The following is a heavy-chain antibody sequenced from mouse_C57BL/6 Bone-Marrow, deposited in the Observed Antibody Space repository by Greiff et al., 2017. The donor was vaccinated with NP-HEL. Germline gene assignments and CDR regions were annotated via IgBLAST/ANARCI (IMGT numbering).Heavy chain of an antibody. CDR2: IDPSDSYT. CDR3: ARDWDY. D-gene: IGHD4-1*01. CDR1: GYTFTSYW. Sequence: QVQLQQPGAELVMPGASVKLSCKASGYTFTSYWMHWVKQRPGQGLEWIGEIDPSDSYTNYNQKFKGKSTLTVDKSSSTAYIQLSSLTSEDSAVYDCARDWDYWGQGTTLTVSS. V-gene: IGHV1-69*01. J-gene: IGHJ2*01.